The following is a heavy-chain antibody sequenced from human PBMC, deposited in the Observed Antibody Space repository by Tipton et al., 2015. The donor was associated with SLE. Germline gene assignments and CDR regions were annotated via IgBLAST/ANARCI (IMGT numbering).Heavy chain of an antibody. V-gene: IGHV4-4*07. CDR2: IYTSGST. D-gene: IGHD4-17*01. J-gene: IGHJ4*02. CDR3: AREATVTSPFDY. Sequence: TLSLTCTVSGGTISSYYWSWIRQPAGKGLEWIGRIYTSGSTNYNPSLKSRVTMSVDTSKNQFSLKLSSVTAADTAVYYCAREATVTSPFDYWGQGTLVTVSS. CDR1: GGTISSYY.